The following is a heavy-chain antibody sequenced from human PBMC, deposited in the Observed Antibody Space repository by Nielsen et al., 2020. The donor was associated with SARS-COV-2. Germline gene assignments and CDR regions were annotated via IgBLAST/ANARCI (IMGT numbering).Heavy chain of an antibody. J-gene: IGHJ4*02. CDR2: ISSSSSYT. V-gene: IGHV3-11*05. CDR1: GFTFSDYY. Sequence: GESLKISCAASGFTFSDYYMSWIRQAPGKGLEWVSYISSSSSYTNYADSVKGRFTISRDNAKNSLYLQMNSLRAEDTAVYYCARDYYDTSGYLRNYFDHWGQGTLVTVSS. CDR3: ARDYYDTSGYLRNYFDH. D-gene: IGHD3-22*01.